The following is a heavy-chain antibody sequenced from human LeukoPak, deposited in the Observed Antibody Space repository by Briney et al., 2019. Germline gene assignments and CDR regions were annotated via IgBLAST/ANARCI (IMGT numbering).Heavy chain of an antibody. D-gene: IGHD2-21*02. V-gene: IGHV3-33*01. Sequence: GGSLRLSCAASGFTFSSYGMHWVRQAPGKGLEWVAVIWYDGSNKYYADSVKGRFTICRDNSKNTLYLQMNNLRAEDTAVYYCARGTATPDYWGQGTLVTVSS. CDR2: IWYDGSNK. CDR3: ARGTATPDY. J-gene: IGHJ4*02. CDR1: GFTFSSYG.